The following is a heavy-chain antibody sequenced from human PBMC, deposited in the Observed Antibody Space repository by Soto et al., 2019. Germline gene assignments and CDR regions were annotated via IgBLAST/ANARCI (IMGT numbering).Heavy chain of an antibody. Sequence: SVKVSCKASGGTFRNYPINWVRQAPGQGLEWMGSIFPLTDIPDYAQNFQARLTISADKSTSTAYMELSSLTSDDTAMYFCAREVAGHDAFDIWGQGTMVT. V-gene: IGHV1-69*04. CDR3: AREVAGHDAFDI. CDR2: IFPLTDIP. D-gene: IGHD6-19*01. CDR1: GGTFRNYP. J-gene: IGHJ3*02.